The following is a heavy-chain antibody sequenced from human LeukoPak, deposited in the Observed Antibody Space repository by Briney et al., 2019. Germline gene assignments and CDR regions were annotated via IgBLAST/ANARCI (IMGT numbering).Heavy chain of an antibody. V-gene: IGHV1-2*02. J-gene: IGHJ4*02. CDR1: GYTFTGYY. CDR3: ARGRRGNSGGYGY. CDR2: INPNSGGT. D-gene: IGHD1-26*01. Sequence: ASVKVSCKASGYTFTGYYMHWVRQAPGQGLEWMGWINPNSGGTNYAQKFQGRVTMTRDTSISTAYMELSRPRSDDTAVYYCARGRRGNSGGYGYWGQGTLVTVSS.